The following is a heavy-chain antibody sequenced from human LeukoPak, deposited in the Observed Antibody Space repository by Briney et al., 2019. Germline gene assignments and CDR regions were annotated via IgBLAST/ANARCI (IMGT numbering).Heavy chain of an antibody. CDR3: ARHGPSYDIYAFDI. Sequence: PSETLSLTCTVSYGSISSYYWSWIRQPPGKGLEWIGYIYNSGSSNHNPSLKSQVTISVDTSKNQFSLRLSSVTAADTAVYHCARHGPSYDIYAFDIWGQGTMVTVSS. J-gene: IGHJ3*02. CDR1: YGSISSYY. V-gene: IGHV4-59*08. CDR2: IYNSGSS. D-gene: IGHD3-9*01.